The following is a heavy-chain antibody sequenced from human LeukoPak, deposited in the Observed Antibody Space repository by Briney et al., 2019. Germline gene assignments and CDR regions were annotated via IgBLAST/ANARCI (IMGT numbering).Heavy chain of an antibody. D-gene: IGHD3/OR15-3a*01. Sequence: QPGGSLRLSCAASGFTFNSYAMSWVRQAPGKGLEWVSGISSSGGSAYYADSVKGRSTISRDNSKSTLYLQMNSLRAEDTAMYYCAKLEYDFWSGSFDYWGQGTLVDVSS. CDR3: AKLEYDFWSGSFDY. CDR1: GFTFNSYA. V-gene: IGHV3-23*01. J-gene: IGHJ4*02. CDR2: ISSSGGSA.